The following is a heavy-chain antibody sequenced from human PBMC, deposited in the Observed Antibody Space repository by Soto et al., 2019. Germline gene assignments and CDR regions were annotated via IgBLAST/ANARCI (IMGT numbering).Heavy chain of an antibody. J-gene: IGHJ3*02. D-gene: IGHD1-26*01. CDR3: ARGLFSIVGADAFDI. CDR2: IYYSGST. Sequence: QVQLQESGPGLVKPSQTLSLTCTVSGGSISSGGYYWSWIRQHPGKGLEWIGYIYYSGSTYYNPSLTRRVTIPVDTSKTQFSLKLSSVTAADTAVYYCARGLFSIVGADAFDIWGQGTMVTVSS. V-gene: IGHV4-31*03. CDR1: GGSISSGGYY.